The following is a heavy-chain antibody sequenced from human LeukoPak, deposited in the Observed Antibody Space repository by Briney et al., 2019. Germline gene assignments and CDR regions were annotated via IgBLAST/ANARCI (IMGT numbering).Heavy chain of an antibody. D-gene: IGHD6-19*01. CDR3: ASRIAVAGTNFEKYFQH. CDR1: GYTFTSYA. V-gene: IGHV1-18*01. J-gene: IGHJ1*01. Sequence: ASVKVSCKASGYTFTSYAISWVRQAPGQGLEWMGWISADNGNTDYAQKFQGRVTITTDKSTSTAYMELSSLRSEDTAVYYCASRIAVAGTNFEKYFQHWGQGTLVTVSS. CDR2: ISADNGNT.